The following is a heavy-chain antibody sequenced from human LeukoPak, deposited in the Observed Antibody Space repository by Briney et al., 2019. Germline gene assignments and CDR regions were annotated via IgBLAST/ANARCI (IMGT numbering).Heavy chain of an antibody. D-gene: IGHD3-22*01. CDR2: IYYSGST. Sequence: SETLSLTCTVSGGSISSSSYYWGWIRQPPGKGLEWIGSIYYSGSTYYNPSLKSRVTISVDTSKNQFSLKLSSVTAADTAVYYCARGLATMIVVARGYYFDYWGQGTLVTVSS. V-gene: IGHV4-39*07. CDR3: ARGLATMIVVARGYYFDY. J-gene: IGHJ4*02. CDR1: GGSISSSSYY.